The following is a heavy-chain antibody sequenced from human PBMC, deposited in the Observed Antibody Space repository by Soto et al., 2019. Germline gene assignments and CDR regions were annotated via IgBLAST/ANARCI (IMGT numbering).Heavy chain of an antibody. V-gene: IGHV3-21*01. D-gene: IGHD1-26*01. CDR1: GFTFSSYS. J-gene: IGHJ4*02. Sequence: PGGSLRLSCAASGFTFSSYSMNWVRQAPGKGLEWVSSISSSSSYIYYADSVKGRFTISRDNAKNSLYLQMNSLRAEDTAVYYCARAIRSGSTFDYWGQGTLVTVAS. CDR3: ARAIRSGSTFDY. CDR2: ISSSSSYI.